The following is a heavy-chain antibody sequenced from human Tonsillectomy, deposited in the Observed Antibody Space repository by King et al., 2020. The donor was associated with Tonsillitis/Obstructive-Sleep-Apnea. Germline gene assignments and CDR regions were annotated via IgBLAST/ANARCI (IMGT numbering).Heavy chain of an antibody. J-gene: IGHJ3*02. CDR3: ARDHSGTGAAFDI. V-gene: IGHV3-74*01. D-gene: IGHD1-1*01. Sequence: VQLVESGGGLVQPGGSLRLSCAVSEFTFISYSMHWGRRSPGKGLVGVSHINVYGRSTNYADSVNGRFTISRDNAKNTLDLKMNSRRAEDTAVYYCARDHSGTGAAFDIWGQGTMLTVSS. CDR1: EFTFISYS. CDR2: INVYGRST.